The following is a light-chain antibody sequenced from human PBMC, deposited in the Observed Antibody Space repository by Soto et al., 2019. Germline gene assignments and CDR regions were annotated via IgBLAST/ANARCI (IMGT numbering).Light chain of an antibody. CDR3: QQYNSYWT. Sequence: DIQMTQSPSTLSASVGDRVTITCRASQSISSWLAWYQQKPGKAPKLLIYKASSLESGVPSRFSGSGSGKEFTLTISSLQPDDFATYYCQQYNSYWTCGPGTKVDIK. CDR1: QSISSW. V-gene: IGKV1-5*03. CDR2: KAS. J-gene: IGKJ1*01.